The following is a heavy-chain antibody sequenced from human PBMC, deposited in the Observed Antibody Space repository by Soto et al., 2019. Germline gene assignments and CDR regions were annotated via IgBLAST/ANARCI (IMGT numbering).Heavy chain of an antibody. CDR3: ARGRQQLVPNFDY. CDR2: IYYSGST. CDR1: GGSISSGDYY. J-gene: IGHJ4*02. Sequence: SETLSLTCTVSGGSISSGDYYWSWIRQPPGKGLEWIGYIYYSGSTYHNPSLKSRVTISVDTSKNQFSLKLSSVTAADTAVYYCARGRQQLVPNFDYWGQGTLVTVSS. V-gene: IGHV4-30-4*01. D-gene: IGHD6-13*01.